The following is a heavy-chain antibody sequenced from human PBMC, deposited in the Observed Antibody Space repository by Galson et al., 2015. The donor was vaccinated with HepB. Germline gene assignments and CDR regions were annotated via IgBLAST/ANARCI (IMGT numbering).Heavy chain of an antibody. CDR2: IDPSDSYT. J-gene: IGHJ1*01. Sequence: QSGAEVKKPGESLRISCKGSGYTFTAFWITWVRQIPGKGLEWMARIDPSDSYTDYSPSFRGHVTMSADKSITTAYLQWSSLRASDTAIYYCVSRQYYFASGTWHDCSDHWGQGTLVTVSS. CDR3: VSRQYYFASGTWHDCSDH. V-gene: IGHV5-10-1*01. D-gene: IGHD3-10*01. CDR1: GYTFTAFW.